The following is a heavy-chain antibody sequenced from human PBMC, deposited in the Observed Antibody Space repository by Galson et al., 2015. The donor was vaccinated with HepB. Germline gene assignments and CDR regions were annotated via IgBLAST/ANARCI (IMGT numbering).Heavy chain of an antibody. CDR3: ARDGPSGGYSYGQLRPDAFDI. Sequence: SLRLSCAASGFTFSSYIMHWVRQAPGKGLEWVAVISDDGNRKDSADSLKGRFTISRDNSKNTVYLQMNSLRAEDTAVYYCARDGPSGGYSYGQLRPDAFDIWSQGTLVTVSS. J-gene: IGHJ3*02. CDR1: GFTFSSYI. V-gene: IGHV3-30*04. CDR2: ISDDGNRK. D-gene: IGHD5-18*01.